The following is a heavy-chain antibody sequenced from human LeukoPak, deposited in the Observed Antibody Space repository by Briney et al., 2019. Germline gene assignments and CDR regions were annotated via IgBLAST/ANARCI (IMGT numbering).Heavy chain of an antibody. J-gene: IGHJ6*02. V-gene: IGHV4-39*07. CDR3: ARVFGLYQEAMDV. D-gene: IGHD3/OR15-3a*01. CDR1: GASVITDDYY. Sequence: PSETQSLTCIVSGASVITDDYYWGWVRQPPGKGLEWLGSTYRIPPLKSRVTISVDTSRNQFSLRLRSVTAADTALYFCARVFGLYQEAMDVWGPGTTVTVSS. CDR2: T.